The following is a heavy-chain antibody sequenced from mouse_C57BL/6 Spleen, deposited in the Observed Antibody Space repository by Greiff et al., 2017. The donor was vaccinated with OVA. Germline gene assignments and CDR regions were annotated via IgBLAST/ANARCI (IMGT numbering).Heavy chain of an antibody. D-gene: IGHD1-1*01. CDR1: GYTFTSYW. CDR2: IDPSDSYT. Sequence: VKLQQPGAELVKPGASVKLSCKASGYTFTSYWMQWVKQRPGQGLEWIGEIDPSDSYTNYHQKFKGKATLTVDTSSSTAYMQLSSLTSEDSAVYYCARTVVARNYFDYWGQGTTLTVSS. V-gene: IGHV1-50*01. CDR3: ARTVVARNYFDY. J-gene: IGHJ2*01.